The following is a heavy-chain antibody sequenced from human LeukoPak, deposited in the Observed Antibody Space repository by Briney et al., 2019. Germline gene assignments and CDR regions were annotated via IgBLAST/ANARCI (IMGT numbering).Heavy chain of an antibody. CDR2: INTNTGNP. CDR1: GYTFTSYA. V-gene: IGHV7-4-1*02. D-gene: IGHD2-2*01. J-gene: IGHJ6*02. Sequence: ASVKVSCKASGYTFTSYAMNWVRQAPGQGLEWMGWINTNTGNPTYAQGFTGRFVFSLDTSVSTAYLQISSLKAEDTAVYYCARDWTPGYCSSTSCLNYYYYYGMDVWGQGTTVTVSS. CDR3: ARDWTPGYCSSTSCLNYYYYYGMDV.